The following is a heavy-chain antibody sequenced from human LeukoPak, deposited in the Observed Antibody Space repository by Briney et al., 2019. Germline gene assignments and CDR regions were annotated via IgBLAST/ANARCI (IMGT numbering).Heavy chain of an antibody. CDR2: IFGSGGSA. CDR3: AKTTAGYSSGRYPAWPIDY. J-gene: IGHJ4*02. CDR1: GFTFGSYA. D-gene: IGHD2-15*01. V-gene: IGHV3-23*01. Sequence: GGSLRLSCAASGFTFGSYAMYWVRQAPGKGLEWVSGIFGSGGSAHYADSVKGRFTISRDNSKNTVYLQMDSLRAEDTAIYYCAKTTAGYSSGRYPAWPIDYWGQGTLVTVSS.